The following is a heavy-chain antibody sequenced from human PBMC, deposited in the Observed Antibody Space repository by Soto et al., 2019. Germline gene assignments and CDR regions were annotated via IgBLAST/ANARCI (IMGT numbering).Heavy chain of an antibody. Sequence: QVQLVESGGGVVQPGRSLTLSCKASGFIFSDYGMHWVRQAPGKGLEWVAVIWYDGSNKYYGDSVKGRFTISRDNSKNTLYLQMNSLGVEDTATYFCARDRTNYNVYADYWGQGTLVTVSS. CDR2: IWYDGSNK. CDR3: ARDRTNYNVYADY. D-gene: IGHD3-10*02. CDR1: GFIFSDYG. J-gene: IGHJ4*02. V-gene: IGHV3-33*01.